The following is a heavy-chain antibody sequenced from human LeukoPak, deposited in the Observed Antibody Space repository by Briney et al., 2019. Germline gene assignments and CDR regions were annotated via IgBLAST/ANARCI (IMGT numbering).Heavy chain of an antibody. CDR3: ARGRYCTNGVCYTHWFDP. Sequence: ASVKVSCKASGGTFRSYAISWVRQAPGQGLEWMGGIIPIFGTANYAQKFQGRVTITADKSTSTAYMELSSLRSEDTAVYYCARGRYCTNGVCYTHWFDPWGQGTPVTVSS. V-gene: IGHV1-69*06. J-gene: IGHJ5*01. CDR2: IIPIFGTA. D-gene: IGHD2-8*01. CDR1: GGTFRSYA.